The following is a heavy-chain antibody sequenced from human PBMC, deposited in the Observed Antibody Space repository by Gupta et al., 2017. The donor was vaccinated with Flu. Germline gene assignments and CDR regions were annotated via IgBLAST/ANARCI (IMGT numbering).Heavy chain of an antibody. V-gene: IGHV3-30*18. J-gene: IGHJ6*02. CDR1: GFSFRNYG. Sequence: QEQVVESGGDGVQPGRSLRIYCAASGFSFRNYGMHWVRQAPGKGLEWMAVISHDGSDKYYADSVKGRFTISRDNSKNTLYLQMNSLRIEDTAVYYCAKDWKWNYNNYGMNVWGQGTTVTVSS. CDR2: ISHDGSDK. CDR3: AKDWKWNYNNYGMNV. D-gene: IGHD5-24*01.